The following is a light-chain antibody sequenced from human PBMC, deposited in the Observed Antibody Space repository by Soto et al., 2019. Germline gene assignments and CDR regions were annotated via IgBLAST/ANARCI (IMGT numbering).Light chain of an antibody. Sequence: AIRMTQSPSSFSASPGDRVTITCRASQGISSYLAWYQQKPGKAPTLLIYAASTLQSGVPSRFSGSGSGTDFALTISRLQSEDFANYYCQQYYTYPPTFGGGIKVEIK. CDR1: QGISSY. CDR3: QQYYTYPPT. V-gene: IGKV1-8*01. J-gene: IGKJ4*01. CDR2: AAS.